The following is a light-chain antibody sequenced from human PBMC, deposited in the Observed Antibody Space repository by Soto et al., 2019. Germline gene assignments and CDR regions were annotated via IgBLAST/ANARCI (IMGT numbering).Light chain of an antibody. J-gene: IGLJ1*01. Sequence: SVLTXPDSVSGSPGQSITISCTGTSSDVGGYNYVSWYQQHPGKAPKLMIYEVNNRPSGVSNRFSGSKSGNTASLTISGLQADDEADYYCSSYTSSSPYVFGTGTKVTVL. CDR2: EVN. V-gene: IGLV2-14*01. CDR1: SSDVGGYNY. CDR3: SSYTSSSPYV.